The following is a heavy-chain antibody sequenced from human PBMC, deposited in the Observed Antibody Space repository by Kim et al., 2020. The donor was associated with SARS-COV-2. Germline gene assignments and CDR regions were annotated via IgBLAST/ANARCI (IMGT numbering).Heavy chain of an antibody. V-gene: IGHV1-69*04. D-gene: IGHD6-13*01. CDR2: IIPILGIA. CDR3: ARVFYVFKQQLVPDYYYYGMDV. J-gene: IGHJ6*02. CDR1: GGTFSSYA. Sequence: SVKVSCKASGGTFSSYAISWVRQAPGQGLEWMGRIIPILGIANYAQKFQGRVTITADKSTSTAYMELSSLRSEDTAVYYCARVFYVFKQQLVPDYYYYGMDVWGQGTTVTVSS.